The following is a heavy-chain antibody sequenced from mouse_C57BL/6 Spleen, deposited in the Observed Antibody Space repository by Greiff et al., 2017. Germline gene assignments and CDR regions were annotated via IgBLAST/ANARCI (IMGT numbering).Heavy chain of an antibody. CDR3: AAFITTVVATPAWFAY. CDR1: GYTFTSYW. Sequence: VQLQQPGAELVKPGASVKVSCKASGYTFTSYWMHWVKQRPGQGLEWIGRIHPSDSDTNYNQKFKGKATLTVDKSSSTAYMQRSSLTSEDSAVYYCAAFITTVVATPAWFAYWGQGTLVTVSA. V-gene: IGHV1-74*01. J-gene: IGHJ3*01. CDR2: IHPSDSDT. D-gene: IGHD1-1*01.